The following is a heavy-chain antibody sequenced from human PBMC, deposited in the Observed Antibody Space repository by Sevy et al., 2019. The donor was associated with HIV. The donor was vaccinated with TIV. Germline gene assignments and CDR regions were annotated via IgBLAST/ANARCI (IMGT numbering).Heavy chain of an antibody. Sequence: GGSLRVSCVASGFTFSRFGMTWVRQVPGKGLEWVSTVSGVVIPHTTQTTYYADSVKGRFTISRDNSKDSLFLQMNSLRADDTAVYSCAKGRQLVSGRFGTYFDSWGQGILVTVSS. D-gene: IGHD6-13*01. CDR2: VSGVVIPHTTQTT. CDR3: AKGRQLVSGRFGTYFDS. CDR1: GFTFSRFG. J-gene: IGHJ4*02. V-gene: IGHV3-23*01.